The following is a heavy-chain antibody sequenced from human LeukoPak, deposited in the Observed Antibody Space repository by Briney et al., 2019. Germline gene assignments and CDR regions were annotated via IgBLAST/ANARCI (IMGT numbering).Heavy chain of an antibody. D-gene: IGHD3-22*01. CDR1: GFTFSSYG. J-gene: IGHJ4*02. CDR2: IWYDGSNK. CDR3: AKAMYADYDSSDL. V-gene: IGHV3-30*02. Sequence: AGGSLRLSCAASGFTFSSYGMHWVRQAPGKGLEWVAVIWYDGSNKYYADSVKGRFTISRDNSKNTLYLQMNSLRGEDTAVYYCAKAMYADYDSSDLWGQGTLVTVSS.